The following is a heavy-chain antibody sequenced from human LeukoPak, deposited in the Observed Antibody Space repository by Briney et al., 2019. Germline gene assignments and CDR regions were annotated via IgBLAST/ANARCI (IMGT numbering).Heavy chain of an antibody. D-gene: IGHD3-10*01. V-gene: IGHV4-39*07. J-gene: IGHJ3*01. CDR2: IYYSGST. CDR1: GGSISSSYSY. CDR3: AKPSNYYGSATDAFDF. Sequence: SETLSLTCTVSGGSISSSYSYWGWIRQPPGKRLEWIGNIYYSGSTYYNPSLKSRVTISVDTSKNHFSLKLNSVTAADTAVYYCAKPSNYYGSATDAFDFWGQGTMVTVSS.